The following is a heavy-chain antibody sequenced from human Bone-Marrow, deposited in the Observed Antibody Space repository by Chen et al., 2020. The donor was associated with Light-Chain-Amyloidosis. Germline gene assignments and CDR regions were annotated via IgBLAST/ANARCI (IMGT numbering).Heavy chain of an antibody. J-gene: IGHJ4*02. CDR1: GFNFSSFG. D-gene: IGHD3-10*01. CDR2: VSGSTVST. CDR3: TRKGGYFDF. V-gene: IGHV3-23*04. Sequence: EVQLVESGGGLVQPGGSLRLSCATSGFNFSSFGMSWVRQAPGKGLEWVSTVSGSTVSTYYAGAVKSRFIISRDNSKSTLYLQMNSLRAGVTAVYFCTRKGGYFDFWGQGSLVTVSS.